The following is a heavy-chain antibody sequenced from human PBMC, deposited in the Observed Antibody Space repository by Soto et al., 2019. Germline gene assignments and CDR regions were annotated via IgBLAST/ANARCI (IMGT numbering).Heavy chain of an antibody. J-gene: IGHJ6*02. CDR1: GFTFSSYS. Sequence: GGSLRLSCAASGFTFSSYSMNWVRQAPGKGLEWVSYISSSSSTIYYADSVKGRFTISRDNAKNSLYLQMNSLRDEDTAVYYCARVGLTTATTNYYYGMDVWGQGTTVTVSS. CDR3: ARVGLTTATTNYYYGMDV. CDR2: ISSSSSTI. D-gene: IGHD4-4*01. V-gene: IGHV3-48*02.